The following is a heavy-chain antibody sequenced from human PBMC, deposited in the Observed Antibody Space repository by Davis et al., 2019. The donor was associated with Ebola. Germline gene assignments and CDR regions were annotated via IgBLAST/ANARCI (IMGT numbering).Heavy chain of an antibody. CDR1: GFTFSSYS. CDR3: ANHDQWFGELSSWFDP. V-gene: IGHV3-48*01. D-gene: IGHD3-10*01. CDR2: IDTGSSTT. Sequence: GESLKISCAASGFTFSSYSMNWVRQAPGKGLEWLSYIDTGSSTTYYADSVKGRFTISRDNSKNTLYLQMNSLRAEDTAVYYCANHDQWFGELSSWFDPWGQGTLVTVSS. J-gene: IGHJ5*02.